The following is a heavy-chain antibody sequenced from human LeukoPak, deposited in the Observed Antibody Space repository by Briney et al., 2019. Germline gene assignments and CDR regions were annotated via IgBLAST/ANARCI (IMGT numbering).Heavy chain of an antibody. D-gene: IGHD3-16*02. Sequence: GESLKISCNGSGYIFTSYWISWVRQMPGKGLEWMGRIDPSDSYTNYSPSFQGHVTISADKSISTAYLQWSSLKASDTAMYYCARGGRYVYVWGSYRYTYWGQGTLVTVSS. CDR1: GYIFTSYW. V-gene: IGHV5-10-1*01. CDR2: IDPSDSYT. CDR3: ARGGRYVYVWGSYRYTY. J-gene: IGHJ4*02.